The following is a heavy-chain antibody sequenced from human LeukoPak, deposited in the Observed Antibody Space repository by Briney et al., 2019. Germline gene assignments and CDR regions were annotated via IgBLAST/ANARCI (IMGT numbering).Heavy chain of an antibody. CDR1: GFTFSSYG. J-gene: IGHJ6*03. D-gene: IGHD3-10*01. CDR2: ISGSGGST. V-gene: IGHV3-23*01. Sequence: PGGSLRLSCAASGFTFSSYGMSGVRQAPGKGLEWVSAISGSGGSTYYADSVKGRFTISRDNSKNTLYLQMNSLRAEDTAVYYCARSLRVRGVPDYMDVWGKGTTVIISS. CDR3: ARSLRVRGVPDYMDV.